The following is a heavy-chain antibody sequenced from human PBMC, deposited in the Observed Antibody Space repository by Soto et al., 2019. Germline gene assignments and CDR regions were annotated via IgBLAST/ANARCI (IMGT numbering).Heavy chain of an antibody. J-gene: IGHJ4*02. CDR2: MNPNRGNT. D-gene: IGHD3-10*01. V-gene: IGHV1-8*01. CDR1: GYTFTRYD. Sequence: QVQLVQSGAEVKKPGASVKVSCKASGYTFTRYDINWVRQATGQGLEWMGWMNPNRGNTGYAQKFQGRITMTRNTSISTAYMELSSLRSEDTAVYYCVGWSPNIFDYWGQGTLVTVSS. CDR3: VGWSPNIFDY.